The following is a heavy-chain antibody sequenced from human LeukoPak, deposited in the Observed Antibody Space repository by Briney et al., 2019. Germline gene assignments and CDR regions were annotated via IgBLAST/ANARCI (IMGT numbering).Heavy chain of an antibody. J-gene: IGHJ4*02. CDR2: ISYDGSNK. D-gene: IGHD5-24*01. Sequence: GRSLRLSCAASGFTFSSYGMHWVRQAPGKGLEWVAVISYDGSNKYYADSVKGRFTISRDNSKNTLYLQMNSLRAEDTAVYYCATHGEMATEYYFDYWGQGTPVTVSS. CDR1: GFTFSSYG. CDR3: ATHGEMATEYYFDY. V-gene: IGHV3-30*03.